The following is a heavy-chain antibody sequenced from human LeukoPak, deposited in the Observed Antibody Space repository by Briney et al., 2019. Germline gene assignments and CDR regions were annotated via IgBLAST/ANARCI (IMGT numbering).Heavy chain of an antibody. CDR3: AKGDRSSPDVGHIDY. Sequence: PARSLRPSCAASGFTLDDYAMHWVRQAPGNGLEWVSGTSWNSGSIGYADSVKGRFTISRDNAKNSLYLQMNSLRAEDTALYYCAKGDRSSPDVGHIDYWGQGTLVTVSS. V-gene: IGHV3-9*01. CDR1: GFTLDDYA. CDR2: TSWNSGSI. J-gene: IGHJ4*02. D-gene: IGHD1-26*01.